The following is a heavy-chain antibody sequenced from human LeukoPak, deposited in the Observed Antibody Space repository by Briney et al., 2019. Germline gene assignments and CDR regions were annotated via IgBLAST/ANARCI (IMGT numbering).Heavy chain of an antibody. CDR2: IKQDGSEK. CDR3: AREERMIPDH. D-gene: IGHD3-22*01. CDR1: GLTFSRDW. V-gene: IGHV3-7*01. J-gene: IGHJ4*02. Sequence: GGSLRLSCAASGLTFSRDWMSWVRQAPGKGLEWVVNIKQDGSEKYYVDSGKGRFTISRDNAKNSLYLQMNSLRVEDTAVYYCAREERMIPDHWGQGTLVTVSS.